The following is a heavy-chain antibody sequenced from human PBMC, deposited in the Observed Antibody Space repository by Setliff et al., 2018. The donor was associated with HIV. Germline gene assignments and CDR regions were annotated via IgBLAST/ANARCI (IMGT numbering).Heavy chain of an antibody. CDR1: GGSITNDNNY. D-gene: IGHD2-21*02. Sequence: SETLSLTCSVPGGSITNDNNYWGWIRQSPGKGLEWIGEINHSGSTNYNPSLKSRVTISVDTSKNQFSLKLSSVTAADTAVYYCARDLHIVVVTAFHDAFDIWGQGTMVTVSS. J-gene: IGHJ3*02. CDR2: INHSGST. CDR3: ARDLHIVVVTAFHDAFDI. V-gene: IGHV4-39*07.